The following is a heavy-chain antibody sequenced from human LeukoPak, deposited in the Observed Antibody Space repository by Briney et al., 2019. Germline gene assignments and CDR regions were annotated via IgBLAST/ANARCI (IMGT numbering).Heavy chain of an antibody. D-gene: IGHD2-15*01. V-gene: IGHV4-34*01. Sequence: SETLSLTCAVYGGSFSGYYWSWIRQPPGKGLEWIGEINHSGSTNYNPSLKSRVTISVDTSKNQFSLKLSSLTAADTAVYCCARGPVVVAATPYYYYGLDVWGQGTTVTVSS. CDR2: INHSGST. CDR3: ARGPVVVAATPYYYYGLDV. J-gene: IGHJ6*02. CDR1: GGSFSGYY.